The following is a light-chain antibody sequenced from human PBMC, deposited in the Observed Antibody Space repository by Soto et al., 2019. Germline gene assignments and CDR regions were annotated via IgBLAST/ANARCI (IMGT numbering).Light chain of an antibody. Sequence: QSALTQPRSVSGSPGQSVTISCTGTSSDVGGYNYVSWYQQHPGKAPKLMIYDVVKRPSGVPDRFSGSKSGNTASLTISGXXXXXXXDYXCCSYAGSYTLVFGGGT. CDR3: CSYAGSYTLV. V-gene: IGLV2-11*01. J-gene: IGLJ3*02. CDR2: DVV. CDR1: SSDVGGYNY.